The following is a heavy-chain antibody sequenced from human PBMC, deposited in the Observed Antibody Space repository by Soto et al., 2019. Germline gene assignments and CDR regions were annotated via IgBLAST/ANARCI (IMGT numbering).Heavy chain of an antibody. CDR3: AGAGGRHSGGIDY. CDR2: IITIFGTA. Sequence: QVQLVQSGAEVKKPGSSVKVSCKASGGTFSSYSINWVRQAPGQWLEWMGEIITIFGTANYAQKFQGRVTITADESTSTAYMELSSLRSEDTAVYYCAGAGGRHSGGIDYWGQGTLVTVSS. D-gene: IGHD1-26*01. CDR1: GGTFSSYS. J-gene: IGHJ4*02. V-gene: IGHV1-69*01.